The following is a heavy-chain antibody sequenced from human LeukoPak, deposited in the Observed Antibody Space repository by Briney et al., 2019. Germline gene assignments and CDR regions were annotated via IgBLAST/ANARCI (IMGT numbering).Heavy chain of an antibody. CDR3: AREKVDCSGGSCYLTFDY. CDR1: GYTFTSYG. Sequence: ASVKVSCKASGYTFTSYGISWVRQAPGQGLEWMGGIIPIFGTANYAQKFQGRVTITADESTSTAYMELSSLRSEDTAVYYCAREKVDCSGGSCYLTFDYWGQGTLVTVSS. J-gene: IGHJ4*02. CDR2: IIPIFGTA. D-gene: IGHD2-15*01. V-gene: IGHV1-69*13.